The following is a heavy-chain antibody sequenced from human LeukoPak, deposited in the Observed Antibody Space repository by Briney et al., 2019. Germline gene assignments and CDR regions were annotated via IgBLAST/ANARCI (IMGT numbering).Heavy chain of an antibody. CDR2: INHSGST. D-gene: IGHD5-24*01. CDR3: ARECRDGYNYGYYYYYMDV. J-gene: IGHJ6*03. V-gene: IGHV4-34*01. Sequence: PSETLSLTCAVYGGSFSGYYWSWSRQPPGKVLEWIGEINHSGSTNYNPSLKSRATISVDTSKNQFSLKLSSVTAADTAVYYCARECRDGYNYGYYYYYMDVWGKGTTVTISS. CDR1: GGSFSGYY.